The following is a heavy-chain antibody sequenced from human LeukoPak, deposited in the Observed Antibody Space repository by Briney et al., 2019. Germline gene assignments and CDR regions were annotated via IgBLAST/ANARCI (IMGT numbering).Heavy chain of an antibody. CDR1: GYTSTGYY. CDR2: INPNSGGT. V-gene: IGHV1-2*02. Sequence: VASVKVSCKASGYTSTGYYMHWVRQAPGQGLEWMGWINPNSGGTNYAQKFQGRVTMTRDTSISTAYMELSRLRSDDTAVYYCARVSSSSWYDAFDIWGQGTMVTVSS. J-gene: IGHJ3*02. D-gene: IGHD6-13*01. CDR3: ARVSSSSWYDAFDI.